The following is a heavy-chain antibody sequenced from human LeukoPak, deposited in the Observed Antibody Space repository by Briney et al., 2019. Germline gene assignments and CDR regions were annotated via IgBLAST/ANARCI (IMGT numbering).Heavy chain of an antibody. D-gene: IGHD3-22*01. CDR3: AHRKNYYDSSVFDN. CDR1: WFSLNTLGVG. CDR2: IYWYDDK. Sequence: SGPMLVNPTHTLTPTCTFSWFSLNTLGVGVGWIPQPPGRALESLALIYWYDDKRYSPSLKSRLTITKDTSKNQVVLTMTNMDPIDTATYFCAHRKNYYDSSVFDNWGQGTLVTVSS. J-gene: IGHJ4*02. V-gene: IGHV2-5*01.